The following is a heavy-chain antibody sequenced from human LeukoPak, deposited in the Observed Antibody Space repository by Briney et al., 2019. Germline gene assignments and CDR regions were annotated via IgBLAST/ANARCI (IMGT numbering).Heavy chain of an antibody. Sequence: SSETLSLTCTVSGGSISSSSYYWGWIRQPPGKGLEWIGSIYYSGSTYYNPSLKSRVTISVDTSKNQFSLKLSSVTAADTAVYYCARLRNDFWSGYPDYWGQGTLVTVSS. CDR1: GGSISSSSYY. J-gene: IGHJ4*02. D-gene: IGHD3-3*01. CDR2: IYYSGST. V-gene: IGHV4-39*01. CDR3: ARLRNDFWSGYPDY.